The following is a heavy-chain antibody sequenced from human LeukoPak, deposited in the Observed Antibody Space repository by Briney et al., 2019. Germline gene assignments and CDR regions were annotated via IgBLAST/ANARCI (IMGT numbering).Heavy chain of an antibody. V-gene: IGHV1-2*02. J-gene: IGHJ4*02. CDR1: GYTFTDCY. CDR3: GRVYSYTSGWYDY. D-gene: IGHD6-19*01. Sequence: ASVKVPCKASGYTFTDCYMHWVRQAPGQGLEWMGWINPNSGGTNYAQKFQGRVTMTRDTSISTAYMELSRLRSDDTAVFYCGRVYSYTSGWYDYWGQGTLVTVSS. CDR2: INPNSGGT.